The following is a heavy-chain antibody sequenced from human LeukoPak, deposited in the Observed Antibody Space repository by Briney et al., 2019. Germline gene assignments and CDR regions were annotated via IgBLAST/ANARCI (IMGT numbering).Heavy chain of an antibody. Sequence: ASVKVSCKASGYTFATYSIHWVRQAPGQGLEWTAWINVGNGNTKYSQKFQGRVTITRDTSASTAYMELSSLKSEDTAVYFCARCWPAAMPNYYHGMDVWGQGTTVTVSS. CDR3: ARCWPAAMPNYYHGMDV. CDR1: GYTFATYS. D-gene: IGHD2-2*01. J-gene: IGHJ6*02. V-gene: IGHV1-3*01. CDR2: INVGNGNT.